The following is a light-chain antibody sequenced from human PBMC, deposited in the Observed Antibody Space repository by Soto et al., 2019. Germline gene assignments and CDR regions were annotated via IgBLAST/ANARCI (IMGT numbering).Light chain of an antibody. CDR3: QQSYSTPSIT. Sequence: DIQMAQSPSSLCASVRRSCTLTCRASQSISSYLNWYQQKPGKAPKLLIYAASSLQSGVPSRFSGSGSGTDFTLTISSLQPEDFATYYCQQSYSTPSITFGQGTRLDIK. CDR2: AAS. J-gene: IGKJ5*01. CDR1: QSISSY. V-gene: IGKV1-39*01.